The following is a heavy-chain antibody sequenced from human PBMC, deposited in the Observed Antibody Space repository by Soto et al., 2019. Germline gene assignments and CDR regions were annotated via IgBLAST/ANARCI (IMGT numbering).Heavy chain of an antibody. D-gene: IGHD1-7*01. V-gene: IGHV4-59*08. CDR2: IYYSGTT. CDR3: ARHSGGNYNWFGP. CDR1: GGSITSYY. J-gene: IGHJ5*02. Sequence: QVQLQESGPGLVKPSETLSLTCTVSGGSITSYYWSWIRQPPGKGLEWIGYIYYSGTTNYNPSLKGRLTISVDPSKKQLSLKLSSVTAADTAVYYCARHSGGNYNWFGPWGQGTLVTVSS.